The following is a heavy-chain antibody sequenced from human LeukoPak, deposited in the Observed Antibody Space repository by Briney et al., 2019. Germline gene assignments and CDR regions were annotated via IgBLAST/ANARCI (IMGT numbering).Heavy chain of an antibody. CDR1: GFTVSSNY. V-gene: IGHV3-66*02. D-gene: IGHD5-24*01. CDR3: ARDRGLGGYNLGY. Sequence: GGSLRLSCAASGFTVSSNYMSWVRQAPGKGLEWVSVIYSGGGTYYAGSVKGRFTISRDNSKNTLYLQMNSLRPEDTAVYYCARDRGLGGYNLGYWGQGTLVTVSS. CDR2: IYSGGGT. J-gene: IGHJ4*02.